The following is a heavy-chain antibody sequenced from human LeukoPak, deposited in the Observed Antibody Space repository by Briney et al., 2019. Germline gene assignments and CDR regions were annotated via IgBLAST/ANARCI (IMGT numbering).Heavy chain of an antibody. J-gene: IGHJ4*02. V-gene: IGHV3-23*01. CDR3: AKDQGWTDGSGDY. D-gene: IGHD3-10*01. CDR2: IDVSGDNT. Sequence: GGSLGLSCAASGFSFSSYAMTWVRQAPGKGLEWVSTIDVSGDNTYYADSVKGRFTISRDNSKNTLHLQMNSLRAEDTAVYYCAKDQGWTDGSGDYWGRGTLVTVSS. CDR1: GFSFSSYA.